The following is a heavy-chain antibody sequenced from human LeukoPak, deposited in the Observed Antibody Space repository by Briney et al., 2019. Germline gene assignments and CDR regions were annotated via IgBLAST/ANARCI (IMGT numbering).Heavy chain of an antibody. CDR1: GFTFSSYS. J-gene: IGHJ4*02. CDR2: ISSSSSYI. V-gene: IGHV3-21*01. D-gene: IGHD5-18*01. Sequence: GGSLRLSCAASGFTFSSYSMNWVRQAPGKGLEWVSSISSSSSYIYYADSVKGRFTISRDNAKNSLYLQMNSLRAEDTAVYYCARYLGYSYGHDYWGQGTLVTVSS. CDR3: ARYLGYSYGHDY.